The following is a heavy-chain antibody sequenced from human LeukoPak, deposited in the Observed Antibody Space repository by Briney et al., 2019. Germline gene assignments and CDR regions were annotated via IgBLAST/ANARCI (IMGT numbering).Heavy chain of an antibody. CDR1: GFTFRSAW. CDR3: TRDLMDYDVSTGLHHYYMDV. CDR2: INGDGRNI. Sequence: GGSLRLSCAASGFTFRSAWMTWVRQDPRKGLVWVSRINGDGRNINYADSVRGRFTISRDNAKNTLYLQMNTLRVEDTAVYYCTRDLMDYDVSTGLHHYYMDVWGQGTTVTVSS. J-gene: IGHJ6*02. V-gene: IGHV3-74*01. D-gene: IGHD3-9*01.